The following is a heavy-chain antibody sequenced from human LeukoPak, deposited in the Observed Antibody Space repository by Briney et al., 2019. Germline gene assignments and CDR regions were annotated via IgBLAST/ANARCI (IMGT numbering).Heavy chain of an antibody. Sequence: PGGSLTPCYAATGFTFSRYWMRCARQAPGKGMEWVANIKQDGSEKYYVDSVKGRFTISRDNAKNSLYLQMNSLRAEDTAVYYCAYRQWLDSWGQGTLVTVSS. CDR3: AYRQWLDS. J-gene: IGHJ4*02. D-gene: IGHD6-19*01. V-gene: IGHV3-7*01. CDR2: IKQDGSEK. CDR1: GFTFSRYW.